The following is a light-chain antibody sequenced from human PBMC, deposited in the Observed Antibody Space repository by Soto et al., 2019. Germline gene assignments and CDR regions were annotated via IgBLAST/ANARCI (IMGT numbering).Light chain of an antibody. CDR2: GNS. CDR3: CSYKTVPCV. Sequence: QSALTQPPSVSGAPGQRVTISCTGSSSNIGAGFDVHWYQQLPGTAPKLLVYGNSNRPSGVPDRFSGSKSGTSASLAVSGLQAEDEADYYFCSYKTVPCVFGPGTKVTVL. V-gene: IGLV1-40*01. CDR1: SSNIGAGFD. J-gene: IGLJ1*01.